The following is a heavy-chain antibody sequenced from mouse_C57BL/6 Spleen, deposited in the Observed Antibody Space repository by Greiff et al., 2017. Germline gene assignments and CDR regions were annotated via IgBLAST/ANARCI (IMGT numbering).Heavy chain of an antibody. CDR1: GYTFTSYW. CDR2: IHPNSGST. CDR3: ARSGSYDGYCLGY. V-gene: IGHV1-64*01. D-gene: IGHD2-3*01. Sequence: QVQLQQPGAELVKPGASVKLSCKASGYTFTSYWMHWVKQRPGQGLEWIGMIHPNSGSTNYNEKFKSKATLTVDKSSSTAYMQLSSLTSEDSAVYYCARSGSYDGYCLGYWGQGTTLTVSS. J-gene: IGHJ2*01.